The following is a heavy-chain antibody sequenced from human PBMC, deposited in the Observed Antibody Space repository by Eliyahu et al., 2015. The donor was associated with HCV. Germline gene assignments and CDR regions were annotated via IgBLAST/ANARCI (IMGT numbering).Heavy chain of an antibody. CDR1: GSSITSGAYX. CDR3: ARSLRIAALDY. Sequence: QVQLQESGPGLVKPSQTLSLTCTVPGSSITSGAYXWSWIRQHPGKGLEWVGYIYYKGTTYYNPSLKSRLTISLDTSQNQFSLKLNSVTAADTAVYFCARSLRIAALDYWGPGTLVTVSS. J-gene: IGHJ4*02. CDR2: IYYKGTT. V-gene: IGHV4-31*03. D-gene: IGHD6-25*01.